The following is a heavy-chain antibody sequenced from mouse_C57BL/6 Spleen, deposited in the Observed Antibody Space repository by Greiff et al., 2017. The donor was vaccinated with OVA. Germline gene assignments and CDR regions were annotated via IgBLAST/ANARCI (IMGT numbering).Heavy chain of an antibody. J-gene: IGHJ3*01. D-gene: IGHD1-1*01. CDR2: IDPSDSYT. CDR1: GYTFTSYW. CDR3: ERLGPFTTGSAWFAD. V-gene: IGHV1-69*01. Sequence: VQLQQPGAELVMPGASVKLSCKASGYTFTSYWMHWVKQRPGHGLEWIGEIDPSDSYTNYNQKFKGKSTLTVAKSSSSAYMQLRSLTSEDSAVYYCERLGPFTTGSAWFADWGQGTLVTVSA.